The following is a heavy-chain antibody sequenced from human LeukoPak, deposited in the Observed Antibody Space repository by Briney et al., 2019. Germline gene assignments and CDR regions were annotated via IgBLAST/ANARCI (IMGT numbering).Heavy chain of an antibody. CDR1: GFTFSSYW. J-gene: IGHJ4*02. D-gene: IGHD6-13*01. V-gene: IGHV3-7*01. CDR2: IRQDGSEK. CDR3: ASWYHSSSWLVDY. Sequence: PGGSLRLSCAASGFTFSSYWMSWVRQAPGKGLEWVANIRQDGSEKYYVDSVKGRFTISRDNAKNSLYLQMNSLRAEDTAVYYCASWYHSSSWLVDYWGQGTLVTVSS.